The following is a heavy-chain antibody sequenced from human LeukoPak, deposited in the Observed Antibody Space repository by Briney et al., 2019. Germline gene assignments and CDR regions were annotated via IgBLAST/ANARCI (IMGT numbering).Heavy chain of an antibody. J-gene: IGHJ4*02. CDR3: ARVGDSSPNDY. CDR2: IYHSGST. V-gene: IGHV4-4*02. CDR1: GGSISSSNW. Sequence: SGTLSLTCAVSGGSISSSNWWSWVRQPPGKGLEWIGEIYHSGSTNYNPSLKSRVTIPVDKSKNQFSLKLSSVTAADTAVYYCARVGDSSPNDYWGQGTLVTVSS. D-gene: IGHD3-22*01.